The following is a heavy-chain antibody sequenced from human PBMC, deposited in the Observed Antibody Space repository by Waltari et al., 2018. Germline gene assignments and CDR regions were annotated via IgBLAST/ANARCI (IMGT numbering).Heavy chain of an antibody. CDR3: ARDRGSTSWFYHGVDV. Sequence: QEQLVESGGGVVQPGRSLRLSCVASGFTLSLYGMHWVRQAPGKGLEWVAVIWHDGSNKYYADSVKGRFTISRDNSENRMYVQMDSLRTEDTAVYYCARDRGSTSWFYHGVDVWGQGTTVTVSS. V-gene: IGHV3-33*01. D-gene: IGHD6-13*01. CDR2: IWHDGSNK. J-gene: IGHJ6*02. CDR1: GFTLSLYG.